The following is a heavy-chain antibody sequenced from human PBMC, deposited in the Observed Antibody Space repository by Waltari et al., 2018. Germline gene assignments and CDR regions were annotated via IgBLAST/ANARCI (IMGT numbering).Heavy chain of an antibody. J-gene: IGHJ5*02. V-gene: IGHV1-69*15. CDR1: GGTFSRSA. CDR2: IIPICGTA. Sequence: QVQLVQSGAEVKKPGSSVKVSCTASGGTFSRSAISWVRQAPGQGLEWMGRIIPICGTANYAQKFQGRVTITADESTSTAYMELSSLRSEDTAVYYCARDRGSGSQRWFDPWGQGTLVTVSS. D-gene: IGHD3-10*01. CDR3: ARDRGSGSQRWFDP.